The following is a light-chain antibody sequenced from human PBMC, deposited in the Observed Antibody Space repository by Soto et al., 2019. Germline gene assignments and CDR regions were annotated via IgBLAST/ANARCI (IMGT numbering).Light chain of an antibody. J-gene: IGKJ1*01. CDR1: ESLLHSRGYNY. Sequence: DIVVTQSPLSLSVTPGETASISCRSSESLLHSRGYNYLAWYLQKPGQSPQLLIYLGSNRDSGVSDRFTGSGSGADFTLEISRVEAEDVGVYYCLQALQTPRMFGQGTKVEIK. CDR3: LQALQTPRM. CDR2: LGS. V-gene: IGKV2-28*01.